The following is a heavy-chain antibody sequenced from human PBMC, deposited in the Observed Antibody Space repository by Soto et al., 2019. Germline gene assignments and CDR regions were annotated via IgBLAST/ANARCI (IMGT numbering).Heavy chain of an antibody. CDR3: ARNAKDDWDFDY. Sequence: SETLSLTCTVSGGSISSGGYYWSWIRQHPGKGLEWIGYIYYSGSAYYNPSLKSRVTMSVDTSKNQFSLKVSSVTAADTAVYYCARNAKDDWDFDYWGQGTLVTVS. D-gene: IGHD3-9*01. V-gene: IGHV4-31*03. CDR1: GGSISSGGYY. CDR2: IYYSGSA. J-gene: IGHJ4*02.